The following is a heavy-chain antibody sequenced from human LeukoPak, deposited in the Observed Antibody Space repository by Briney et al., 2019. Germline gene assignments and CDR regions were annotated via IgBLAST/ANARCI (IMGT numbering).Heavy chain of an antibody. V-gene: IGHV4-31*03. CDR3: ARVVRGDSGYDGGGSFDY. D-gene: IGHD5-12*01. Sequence: PSQTLSLTCTVSGGSISSGGYYWSCIRQHPGKGLEWIGYIYYSGSTYYNPSLKSRVTISVDTSKNQFSLKLSSVTAADTAVYYCARVVRGDSGYDGGGSFDYWGQGTLVTVSS. CDR2: IYYSGST. J-gene: IGHJ4*02. CDR1: GGSISSGGYY.